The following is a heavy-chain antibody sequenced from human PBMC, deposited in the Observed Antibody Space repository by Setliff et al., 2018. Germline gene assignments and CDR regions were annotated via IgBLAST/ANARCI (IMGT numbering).Heavy chain of an antibody. CDR3: ARDEGGVGRPNWVFDY. Sequence: PGGSLRLSCAASGFTFSSYWMSWVRQAPGKGLEWVANIKQDGSEKYYVDSVKGRFTISRDNAKNSLYLQMNSLRAEDTAVYYCARDEGGVGRPNWVFDYWGQGTLVTVSS. D-gene: IGHD7-27*01. J-gene: IGHJ4*02. V-gene: IGHV3-7*01. CDR2: IKQDGSEK. CDR1: GFTFSSYW.